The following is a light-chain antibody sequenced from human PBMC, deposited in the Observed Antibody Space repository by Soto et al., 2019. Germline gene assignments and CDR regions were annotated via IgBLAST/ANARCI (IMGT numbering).Light chain of an antibody. V-gene: IGLV2-14*01. CDR2: EVT. CDR3: FSFTSNSSHYV. Sequence: QSALTQPASVSGSPGQSITISCTGTISDVGGHGYVSWYQQHPGKAPKLMIYEVTYRPSGVSDRFSGSKSGNTAFLTISGLHAEDEADYYCFSFTSNSSHYVFGTGTKLTVL. CDR1: ISDVGGHGY. J-gene: IGLJ1*01.